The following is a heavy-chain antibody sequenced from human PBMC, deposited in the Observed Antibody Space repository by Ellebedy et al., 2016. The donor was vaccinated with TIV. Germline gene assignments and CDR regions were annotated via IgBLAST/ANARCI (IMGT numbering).Heavy chain of an antibody. CDR3: ARVSGSAAVYYYYYYMDV. Sequence: MPSETLSLTCTVSGGSISSHLHYWGWTRQPPGKGLEWIGSIYFSGTTAYNPSLKSRVSMSLDTPKSQFSLNLNSVTAADTAIYYCARVSGSAAVYYYYYYMDVWGTGTTVTVSS. CDR1: GGSISSHLHY. D-gene: IGHD3-10*01. CDR2: IYFSGTT. J-gene: IGHJ6*03. V-gene: IGHV4-39*07.